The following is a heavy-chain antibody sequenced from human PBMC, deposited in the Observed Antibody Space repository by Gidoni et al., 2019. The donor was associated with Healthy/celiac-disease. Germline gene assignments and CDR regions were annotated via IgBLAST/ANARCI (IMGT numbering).Heavy chain of an antibody. J-gene: IGHJ4*02. CDR2: IKHSGST. D-gene: IGHD2-15*01. CDR1: GGSFRGYY. CDR3: ARAKRYCSGGSCYPFDY. Sequence: QVQLQQWGTGLLKPSETLSLNCAVYGGSFRGYYWSWIRQPPGKGLEWIGEIKHSGSTNYNPSLKSRVTLSVDTSKHQFSLKLSSVTAADTAVYYCARAKRYCSGGSCYPFDYWGQGTLVTVSS. V-gene: IGHV4-34*01.